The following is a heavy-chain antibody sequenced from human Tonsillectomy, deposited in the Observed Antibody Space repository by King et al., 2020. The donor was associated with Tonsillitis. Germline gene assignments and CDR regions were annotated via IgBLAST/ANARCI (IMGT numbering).Heavy chain of an antibody. CDR3: TTTRRVTAAGTGVDFDF. V-gene: IGHV3-15*01. J-gene: IGHJ4*02. Sequence: VQLVETGGGLVQPGWSLRLSCTASGFTFSDAWMSWVRQTPGKGLEWVGRIKSKTDGETRDYIAPVKGRFTISRDDSENTVYLQMNSLKIEDTAVYYCTTTRRVTAAGTGVDFDFWGQGTLVTVSS. CDR1: GFTFSDAW. D-gene: IGHD6-13*01. CDR2: IKSKTDGETR.